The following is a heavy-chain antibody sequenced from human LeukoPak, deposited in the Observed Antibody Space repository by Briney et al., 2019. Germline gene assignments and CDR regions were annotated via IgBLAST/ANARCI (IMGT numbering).Heavy chain of an antibody. CDR3: ARGQYHLLYWYFDR. CDR2: IYSSVST. D-gene: IGHD2-2*01. V-gene: IGHV4-59*10. J-gene: IGHJ2*01. Sequence: SEALSLTSVLSVGSISIFYWRSGSPPAREGRECSVRIYSSVSTNYNPCLKRRVTLPVDTSKTQFSLNLSSVTSASTAVFYFARGQYHLLYWYFDRCVGGRLVSV. CDR1: VGSISIFY.